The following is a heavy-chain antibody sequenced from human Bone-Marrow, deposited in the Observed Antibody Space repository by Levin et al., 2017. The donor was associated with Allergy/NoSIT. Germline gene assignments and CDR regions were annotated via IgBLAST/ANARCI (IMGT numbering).Heavy chain of an antibody. J-gene: IGHJ3*02. Sequence: SETLSLTCAVYGGSFSGYYWSWIRQPPGKGLEWIGEINHSGSTNYNPSLKSRVTISVDTSKNQFSLKLSSVTAADTAVYYCARDEYRSGGSCYGAFDSWGQGTMVTVSS. V-gene: IGHV4-34*01. CDR2: INHSGST. CDR1: GGSFSGYY. CDR3: ARDEYRSGGSCYGAFDS. D-gene: IGHD2-15*01.